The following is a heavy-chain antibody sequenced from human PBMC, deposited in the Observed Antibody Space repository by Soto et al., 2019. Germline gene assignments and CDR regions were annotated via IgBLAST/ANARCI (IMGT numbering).Heavy chain of an antibody. Sequence: EVQLVESGGGLVKPGGSLRLSCAASGFTFSSYTMNWVRQAPGKGLEWVSSISSSSSYIYHADSVKGRFTISRDNAKNSLYLEMNSLRAEDTAVYYCARGRRPLSTPYVMDVWGQGTTVTVSS. J-gene: IGHJ6*02. CDR1: GFTFSSYT. CDR2: ISSSSSYI. V-gene: IGHV3-21*01. CDR3: ARGRRPLSTPYVMDV. D-gene: IGHD1-1*01.